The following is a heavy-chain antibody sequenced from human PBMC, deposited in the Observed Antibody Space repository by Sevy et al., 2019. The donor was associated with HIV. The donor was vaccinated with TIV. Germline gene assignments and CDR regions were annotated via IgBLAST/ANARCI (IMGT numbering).Heavy chain of an antibody. J-gene: IGHJ4*02. CDR3: ARAYDYVWGSYRWSSYFDY. D-gene: IGHD3-16*01. Sequence: GGSLRLSCAASGFTFSDYYMSWIRQAPGKGLEWVSYISSSGSTIYYADSVKGRFTISRDNAKNSLYLQMNSLRAEETAVYYCARAYDYVWGSYRWSSYFDYWGQGTLVTVSS. CDR2: ISSSGSTI. V-gene: IGHV3-11*01. CDR1: GFTFSDYY.